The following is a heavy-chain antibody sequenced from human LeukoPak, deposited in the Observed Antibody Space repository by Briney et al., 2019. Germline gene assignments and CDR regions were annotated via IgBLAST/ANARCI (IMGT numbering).Heavy chain of an antibody. D-gene: IGHD3-10*01. V-gene: IGHV4-39*02. Sequence: SETLSLTCTVSGGSISSSSYYWGWIRQPPGKGLEWIGSIYYSGSTYYNPSLKSRVTISVDTSKNQFSLKLSSVTAADTAVYYCARDRGNYYGSGSYEKVLDVWGQGTTVTVSS. CDR2: IYYSGST. CDR3: ARDRGNYYGSGSYEKVLDV. J-gene: IGHJ6*02. CDR1: GGSISSSSYY.